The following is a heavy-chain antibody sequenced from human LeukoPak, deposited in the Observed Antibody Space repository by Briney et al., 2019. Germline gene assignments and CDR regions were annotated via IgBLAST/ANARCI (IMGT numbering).Heavy chain of an antibody. D-gene: IGHD3-3*01. Sequence: ASVKVSCKASGYTFTSYGISWVRQAPGQGLEWMGWISAYNGNTNCAQKLQGRVTMTTDTSTSTAYMELRSLRSDDTAVYYCARTGLRFLEWLPRDYWGQGTLVTVSS. J-gene: IGHJ4*02. CDR3: ARTGLRFLEWLPRDY. CDR2: ISAYNGNT. CDR1: GYTFTSYG. V-gene: IGHV1-18*01.